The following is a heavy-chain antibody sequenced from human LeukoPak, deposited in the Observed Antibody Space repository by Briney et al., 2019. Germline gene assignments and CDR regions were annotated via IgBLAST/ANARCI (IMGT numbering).Heavy chain of an antibody. V-gene: IGHV5-51*01. J-gene: IGHJ3*02. CDR2: IYPGDSHI. CDR3: AKYSSTDAFDI. CDR1: GYSFTSYW. Sequence: GESLKISCKGSGYSFTSYWIAWVRQMPGKGLEWMGIIYPGDSHIRYSPSFQGQVTISADKSISTAYLQWSSLKASDTAMYYCAKYSSTDAFDIWGQGTMVTVSS. D-gene: IGHD6-19*01.